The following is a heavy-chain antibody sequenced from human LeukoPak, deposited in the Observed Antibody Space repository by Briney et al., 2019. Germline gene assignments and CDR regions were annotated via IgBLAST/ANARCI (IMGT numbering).Heavy chain of an antibody. CDR1: GFTFSSYA. J-gene: IGHJ4*02. Sequence: GGSLRLSCAASGFTFSSYAMHWVRQAPGKGLEWVAVISYDGSNKYYADSVKGRFTISRDNSKNTLYLQMNSLRAEDTAVYYCARDGELLPLDYWGQGTLVTASS. V-gene: IGHV3-30-3*01. D-gene: IGHD1-26*01. CDR2: ISYDGSNK. CDR3: ARDGELLPLDY.